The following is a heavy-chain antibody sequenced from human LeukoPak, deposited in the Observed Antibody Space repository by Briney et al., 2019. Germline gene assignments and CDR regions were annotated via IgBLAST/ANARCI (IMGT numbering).Heavy chain of an antibody. CDR1: GYSISSGYY. J-gene: IGHJ5*02. Sequence: SETLSLTCTVSGYSISSGYYWGWVRQPPGKGLEWIGSIYHSGSTYYNPSLKSRVTMSVDTSKNQFSLKVNSVTAADTAVYYCARKSPSPNWFDPWGQGTLVTVSS. CDR3: ARKSPSPNWFDP. CDR2: IYHSGST. V-gene: IGHV4-38-2*02.